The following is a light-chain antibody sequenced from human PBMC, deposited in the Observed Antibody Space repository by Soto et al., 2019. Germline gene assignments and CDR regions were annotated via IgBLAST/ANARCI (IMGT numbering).Light chain of an antibody. V-gene: IGKV3-20*01. CDR1: QSVSSSY. CDR3: QQYGSSPPWT. Sequence: IVLTQSPGTLSLSPGERATLSCRASQSVSSSYLAWYQQKPGQAPRLLIYGASSRATGIPDRFSGSGSGTDFTLTISRLEPEDFAVYYCQQYGSSPPWTCGQGTKVDI. CDR2: GAS. J-gene: IGKJ1*01.